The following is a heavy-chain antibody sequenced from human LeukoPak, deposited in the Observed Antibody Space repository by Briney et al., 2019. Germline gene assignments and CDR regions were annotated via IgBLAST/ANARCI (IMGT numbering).Heavy chain of an antibody. CDR3: ARGPPTRVVVVTTGDFDY. J-gene: IGHJ4*02. CDR2: INPNSGVT. Sequence: ASVKVSCKASGYTFTVYYIHWVRQAPGQGLEWMGWINPNSGVTNYAQKFQGRVTVTRDTSISTAYMELRRLRSDDRAVYYCARGPPTRVVVVTTGDFDYWGQGTLVTVSS. V-gene: IGHV1-2*02. CDR1: GYTFTVYY. D-gene: IGHD3-22*01.